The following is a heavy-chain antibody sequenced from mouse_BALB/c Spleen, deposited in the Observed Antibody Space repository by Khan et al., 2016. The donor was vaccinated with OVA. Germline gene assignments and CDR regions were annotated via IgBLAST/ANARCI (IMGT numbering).Heavy chain of an antibody. CDR2: INPSNGRT. V-gene: IGHV1S81*02. J-gene: IGHJ3*01. CDR3: ARRHYCYVEDWFAY. CDR1: GYTFTSYW. D-gene: IGHD2-12*01. Sequence: QVQLQQSGAELVKPGASVKLSCKASGYTFTSYWMHWVKQRPGQGLEWIGEINPSNGRTNYNEKFKSKATLTVDKSTSTAYMQLSSLTSEDFTVYYGARRHYCYVEDWFAYWGQGTLVTVSA.